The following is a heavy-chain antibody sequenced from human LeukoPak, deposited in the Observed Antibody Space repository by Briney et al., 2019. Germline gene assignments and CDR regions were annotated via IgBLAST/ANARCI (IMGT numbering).Heavy chain of an antibody. CDR3: ARGTVGGYEQYYFDY. CDR2: IYYSGST. D-gene: IGHD5-12*01. J-gene: IGHJ4*02. CDR1: GGSFSGYY. Sequence: PSETLSLTCAVYGGSFSGYYWSWIRQPPGKGLEWIGYIYYSGSTNYNPSLKSRVTISVDTSKNQFSLKLSSVTAADTAVYYCARGTVGGYEQYYFDYWGQGTLVTVSS. V-gene: IGHV4-59*01.